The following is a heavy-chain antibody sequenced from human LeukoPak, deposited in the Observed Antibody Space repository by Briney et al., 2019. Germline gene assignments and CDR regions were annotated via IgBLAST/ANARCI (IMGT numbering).Heavy chain of an antibody. CDR2: IWYGGSNK. D-gene: IGHD2-15*01. CDR3: AKGERGYCSGGSCFPYHDAFDI. J-gene: IGHJ3*02. CDR1: GFTFSSYG. V-gene: IGHV3-30*02. Sequence: GESLRLSCAASGFTFSSYGMHWVRQAPGKGLEWVAVIWYGGSNKYYADSVKGRFTISRDNSKNTLYLQMNSLRAEDTAVYYCAKGERGYCSGGSCFPYHDAFDIWGQGTMVTVSS.